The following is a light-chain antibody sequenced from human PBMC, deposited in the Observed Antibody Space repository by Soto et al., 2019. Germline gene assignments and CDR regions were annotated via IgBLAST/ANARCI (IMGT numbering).Light chain of an antibody. CDR1: SSDVGGYNY. CDR2: EVT. V-gene: IGLV2-14*01. CDR3: SSYTSGGSYV. Sequence: QSVLTQPASVSGSLGQSITISCTGTSSDVGGYNYVSWYQQHPGKAPQLVILEVTNRFSGSKSGNTASLTISGLQAEDEADYYCSSYTSGGSYVFGTGTKLTVL. J-gene: IGLJ1*01.